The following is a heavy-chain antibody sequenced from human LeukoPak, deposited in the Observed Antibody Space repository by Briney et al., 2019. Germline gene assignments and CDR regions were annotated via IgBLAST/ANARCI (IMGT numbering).Heavy chain of an antibody. CDR1: GYSFTGYY. D-gene: IGHD4-11*01. V-gene: IGHV1-2*06. J-gene: IGHJ5*02. CDR3: AREDNNSDRWFDP. Sequence: GASVKVSCKASGYSFTGYYIHWVRQAPGQGLEWMGRISSYSGETKYGQNFQGRVTMTTDTSISTAYMEPSRLISDDTAVYYCAREDNNSDRWFDPWGQGTLVTVSS. CDR2: ISSYSGET.